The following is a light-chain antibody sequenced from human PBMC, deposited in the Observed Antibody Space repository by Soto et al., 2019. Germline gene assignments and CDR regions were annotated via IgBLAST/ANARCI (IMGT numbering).Light chain of an antibody. CDR1: SSNIGAGYD. CDR2: GNS. V-gene: IGLV1-40*01. Sequence: QSVLTQPPSVSGAPGQRVTISCTGRSSNIGAGYDVHWYQHLPGTAPKVLISGNSNRPSGVPDRFSGSKSGTSASLAITGLQAEDEADYYCQSYDSSLSAVVFGGGTKVTVL. CDR3: QSYDSSLSAVV. J-gene: IGLJ2*01.